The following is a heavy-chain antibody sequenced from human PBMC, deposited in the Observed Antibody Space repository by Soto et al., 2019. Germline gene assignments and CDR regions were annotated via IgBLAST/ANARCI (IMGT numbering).Heavy chain of an antibody. Sequence: GESLKISCNGSGYSFPTYWIGWVRQMPGKGLEWMGIIYPGDSDTRYSPSFQGQVTFSADKSISTAYLQWSSLKASDTAMYYCARQPGSVYFDYWGQGTLVTVSS. CDR3: ARQPGSVYFDY. D-gene: IGHD3-10*01. CDR2: IYPGDSDT. J-gene: IGHJ4*02. V-gene: IGHV5-51*01. CDR1: GYSFPTYW.